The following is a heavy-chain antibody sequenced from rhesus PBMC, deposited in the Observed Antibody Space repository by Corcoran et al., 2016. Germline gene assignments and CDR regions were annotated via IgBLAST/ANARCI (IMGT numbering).Heavy chain of an antibody. CDR1: AGSISSNY. D-gene: IGHD6-31*01. CDR3: ARGIAAAGT. CDR2: IYGGSGST. J-gene: IGHJ4*01. Sequence: QVQLQESGPGLVKPSETLSLTRAVSAGSISSNYWSWLRPSPGKGLGWIGHIYGGSGSTSYNPSLKSRVTISTDTSKNQFSLKLSSVTAADTAVYYCARGIAAAGTWGQGVLVTVSS. V-gene: IGHV4-147*01.